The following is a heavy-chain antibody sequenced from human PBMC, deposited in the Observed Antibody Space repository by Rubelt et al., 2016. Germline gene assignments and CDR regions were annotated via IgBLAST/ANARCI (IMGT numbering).Heavy chain of an antibody. CDR2: IYYSGST. V-gene: IGHV4-39*01. Sequence: QLQLQESGPGLVKPSETLSLTCTVSGGSISSSSYYWGWIRQPPGKGLEWIGSIYYSGSTYYNPSPRSRVTISVDTSKNQFSLKLSSVTAADTAVYYCARAGARRDGFNFDYWGQGTLVTVSS. CDR1: GGSISSSSYY. CDR3: ARAGARRDGFNFDY. D-gene: IGHD5-24*01. J-gene: IGHJ4*02.